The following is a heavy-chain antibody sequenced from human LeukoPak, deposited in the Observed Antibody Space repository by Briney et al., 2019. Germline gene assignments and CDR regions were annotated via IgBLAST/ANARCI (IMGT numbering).Heavy chain of an antibody. V-gene: IGHV3-30*03. CDR1: GFTFSSYG. D-gene: IGHD5-12*01. Sequence: GGSLRLSCAASGFTFSSYGMHWVRQAPGKGLEWVAVISYDGSNKYYADSVKGRFTISRDNSKNTLYLQMNSLRAEDTAVYYCARDQYRLLPPPSGGEAPWDYYGMDVWGQGTTVTVSS. J-gene: IGHJ6*02. CDR2: ISYDGSNK. CDR3: ARDQYRLLPPPSGGEAPWDYYGMDV.